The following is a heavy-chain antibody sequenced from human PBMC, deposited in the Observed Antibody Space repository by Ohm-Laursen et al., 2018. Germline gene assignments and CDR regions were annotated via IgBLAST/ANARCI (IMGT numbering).Heavy chain of an antibody. Sequence: GTLSLTWTVSGGSISSYYWSWIRQPPGKGLEWIGYIYYSGSTNYNPSLKSRVTISVDTSKNQFSLRLSSVTAADTAVYYCARDVSGEDGVDYWGQGTLVTVSS. CDR1: GGSISSYY. J-gene: IGHJ4*02. V-gene: IGHV4-59*01. D-gene: IGHD2-8*01. CDR2: IYYSGST. CDR3: ARDVSGEDGVDY.